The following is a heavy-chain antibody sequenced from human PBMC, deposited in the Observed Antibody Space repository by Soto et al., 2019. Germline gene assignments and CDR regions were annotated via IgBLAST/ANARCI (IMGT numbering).Heavy chain of an antibody. CDR1: GGSISSGDYY. D-gene: IGHD3-10*01. Sequence: QVQLQESGPGLVKPSQTLSLTCTVSGGSISSGDYYWSWIRQPPGKGLEWIRNIYYSGSTYYNPSHKSRVTISVGTSNKQFPLKLSSLTTADTAVYYCASRKSSPYFDYWGQGTLVTVSS. V-gene: IGHV4-30-4*01. CDR3: ASRKSSPYFDY. J-gene: IGHJ4*02. CDR2: IYYSGST.